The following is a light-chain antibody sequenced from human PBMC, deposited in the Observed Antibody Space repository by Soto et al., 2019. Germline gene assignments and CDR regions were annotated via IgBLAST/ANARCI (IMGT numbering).Light chain of an antibody. CDR3: SSFTSGSTPFV. CDR2: DVT. V-gene: IGLV2-14*01. Sequence: QSALTQPASLSGSPGQSITISCAGTSSDVGAYNYVAWYQQHPGKAPKLIVYDVTNRPSGVSNRFSGSKSGNTASLTISGLQAEDEADYYCSSFTSGSTPFVFGTGTKVTVL. J-gene: IGLJ1*01. CDR1: SSDVGAYNY.